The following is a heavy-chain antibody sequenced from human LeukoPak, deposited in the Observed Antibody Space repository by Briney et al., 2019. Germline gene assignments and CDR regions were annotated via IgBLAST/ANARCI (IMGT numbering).Heavy chain of an antibody. CDR2: IRTDGTIT. V-gene: IGHV3-74*03. D-gene: IGHD2-2*01. Sequence: GGSLRLSYAASGFTFSSYWMHRVRQAPGKGLVWVSRIRTDGTITTYADSVKGRFTISRDNSRSTLFLQMENLRAEDTAVYFCVRHFAFSSATYLDYWGQGTLVTVAS. J-gene: IGHJ4*02. CDR3: VRHFAFSSATYLDY. CDR1: GFTFSSYW.